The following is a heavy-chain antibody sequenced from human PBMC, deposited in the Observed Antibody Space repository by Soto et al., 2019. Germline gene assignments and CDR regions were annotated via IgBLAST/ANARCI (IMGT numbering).Heavy chain of an antibody. D-gene: IGHD5-12*01. Sequence: QVQLVESGGGVVQPGGSLRLSCAASGFTFSSFGIHWVRQAPGKGLEWVAVISYDGVDKNYGDYGKGRFTISRENSKNMVYLQMNSLRAEDTDVYYCAKDLREMATIRPDYWGQGILVTVSS. CDR3: AKDLREMATIRPDY. CDR2: ISYDGVDK. V-gene: IGHV3-30*18. CDR1: GFTFSSFG. J-gene: IGHJ4*02.